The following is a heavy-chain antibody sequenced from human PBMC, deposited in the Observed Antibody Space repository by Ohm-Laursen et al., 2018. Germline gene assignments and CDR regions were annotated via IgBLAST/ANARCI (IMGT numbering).Heavy chain of an antibody. Sequence: GTLSLTCSVSGGSVNTSTYYWGWIRQPPGKGLEWIGSISGSTIYNPSLKSRVTISVDRSTNQFSLKMSSLTAADTAVYYCARHVLRYQKGWFDSWGQGTLVTVSS. CDR1: GGSVNTSTYY. CDR2: ISGST. V-gene: IGHV4-39*01. CDR3: ARHVLRYQKGWFDS. J-gene: IGHJ5*01. D-gene: IGHD3-9*01.